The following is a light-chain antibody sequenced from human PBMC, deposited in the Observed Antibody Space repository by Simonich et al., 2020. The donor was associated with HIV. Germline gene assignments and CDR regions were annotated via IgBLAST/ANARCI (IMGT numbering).Light chain of an antibody. Sequence: EIVLTQSPGTLSLSPGERATLSCWASQSVYNRYLAWYQQKPGQAPRLLIYGASTRATGIPERFSGSGSGTDFTLTISRLEPEDFAVYYCQQYSSSSFSFGGGTTVEIK. J-gene: IGKJ4*01. CDR3: QQYSSSSFS. CDR1: QSVYNRY. V-gene: IGKV3-20*01. CDR2: GAS.